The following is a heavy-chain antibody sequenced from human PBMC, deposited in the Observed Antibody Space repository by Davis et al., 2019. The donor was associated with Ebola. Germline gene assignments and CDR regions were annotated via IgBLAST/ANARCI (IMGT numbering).Heavy chain of an antibody. Sequence: SETLSLTCTVSGGSISSYYWSWIRQPPGKGLEWIGYIYYSGSTNYNPSLKSRVTISVDTSKNQFSLKLSSVTAADTAVYYCARVVTVGIDAFDIWGQGTMVTVSS. CDR1: GGSISSYY. V-gene: IGHV4-59*01. CDR3: ARVVTVGIDAFDI. CDR2: IYYSGST. J-gene: IGHJ3*02. D-gene: IGHD4-23*01.